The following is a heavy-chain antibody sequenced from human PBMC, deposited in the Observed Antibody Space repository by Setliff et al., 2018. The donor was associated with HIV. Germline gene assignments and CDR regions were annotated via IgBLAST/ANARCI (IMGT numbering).Heavy chain of an antibody. D-gene: IGHD3-16*01. J-gene: IGHJ4*02. Sequence: ASVKVSCKASGYTFTGYYVHWVRQAPGQGLEWMGWINPNSGGTNYAQKFQGRVTMTRDTSISTAHMELSRLTSDDTAVYYCARGGRFWGQYGVDYWGQGTLVTVS. CDR1: GYTFTGYY. V-gene: IGHV1-2*02. CDR3: ARGGRFWGQYGVDY. CDR2: INPNSGGT.